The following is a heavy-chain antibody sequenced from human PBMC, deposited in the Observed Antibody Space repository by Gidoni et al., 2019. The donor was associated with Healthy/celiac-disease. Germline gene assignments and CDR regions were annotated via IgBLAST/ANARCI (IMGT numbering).Heavy chain of an antibody. CDR2: ISSSSSYI. D-gene: IGHD5-12*01. CDR1: GFTCSSDS. V-gene: IGHV3-21*05. Sequence: EVQLVESGGGLVKPGGSLRLSCAASGFTCSSDSMNWVSQAPGKGLEWVSYISSSSSYIYYADSVTGTFSISRDNAKNSLYLQRNSLRAVDTAVYYCARDEGMATLSWGQGTLVTVSS. J-gene: IGHJ4*02. CDR3: ARDEGMATLS.